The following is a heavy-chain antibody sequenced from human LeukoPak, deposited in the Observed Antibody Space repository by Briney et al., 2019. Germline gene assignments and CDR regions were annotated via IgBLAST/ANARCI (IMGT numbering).Heavy chain of an antibody. CDR2: IDIPGNT. D-gene: IGHD1-26*01. CDR3: AKDSGSYYCLDY. Sequence: GGSLRLSCAASGFTLSTYDMHWVRQPPGKGLEWVSGIDIPGNTYYPDSVKGRFTMSRESAKNSLYLQMNSLRAEDTAVYYCAKDSGSYYCLDYWGQGTLVTVSS. CDR1: GFTLSTYD. J-gene: IGHJ4*02. V-gene: IGHV3-13*01.